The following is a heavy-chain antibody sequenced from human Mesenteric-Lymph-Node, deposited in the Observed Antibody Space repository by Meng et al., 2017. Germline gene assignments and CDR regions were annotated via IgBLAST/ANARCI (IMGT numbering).Heavy chain of an antibody. J-gene: IGHJ4*02. CDR2: INSDGSST. CDR1: GFTFSTHW. Sequence: GESLKISCAASGFTFSTHWMHWVRQAPGKGLVWVSRINSDGSSTSYVDSVKGRFTISRDNGKNMLYLQMNSLRAEDTAVYFCARVRSEWGIVPRDYFDYWGQGTLVTVSS. D-gene: IGHD3-3*01. V-gene: IGHV3-74*01. CDR3: ARVRSEWGIVPRDYFDY.